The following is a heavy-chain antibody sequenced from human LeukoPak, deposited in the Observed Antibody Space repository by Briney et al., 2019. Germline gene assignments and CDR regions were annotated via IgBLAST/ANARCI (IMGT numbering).Heavy chain of an antibody. CDR1: GFTFSNYG. V-gene: IGHV3-30*02. D-gene: IGHD3-16*01. CDR2: IRYDGNNK. J-gene: IGHJ4*02. CDR3: AKDLGYDYVWGEGNLYDY. Sequence: GGSLRLSCGASGFTFSNYGMLWVRQSPGKGLEWVAFIRYDGNNKLYADSMKGRFTISRDNSKNTLYLHINSLRAEDTAVYYCAKDLGYDYVWGEGNLYDYWGQGTLVTVSS.